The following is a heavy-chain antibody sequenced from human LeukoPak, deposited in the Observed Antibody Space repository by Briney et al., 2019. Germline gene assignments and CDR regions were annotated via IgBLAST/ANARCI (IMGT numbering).Heavy chain of an antibody. D-gene: IGHD3-22*01. J-gene: IGHJ3*02. CDR3: ARERVADSSGYYYGRNDFDI. Sequence: ASVKVSCKASGYTFTSYYMHWVRQAPRQGLEWMGIINPSGGSTSYAQKFQGRVTMTRDTSTSTVYMELSSLRSEDTAVYYCARERVADSSGYYYGRNDFDIWGQGTMVTVSS. CDR2: INPSGGST. CDR1: GYTFTSYY. V-gene: IGHV1-46*01.